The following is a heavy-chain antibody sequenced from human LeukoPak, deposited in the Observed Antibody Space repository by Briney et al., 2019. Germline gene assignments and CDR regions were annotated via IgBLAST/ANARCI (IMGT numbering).Heavy chain of an antibody. J-gene: IGHJ3*02. D-gene: IGHD2-15*01. Sequence: GGSLRFSCAASGFTFSSYDMHWVRQATGKGLEWVSAIGTAGDTYYPGSVKGRFTISRENAKNSLYLQMNSLRAGDTAVYYCARAPGLLDAFDIWGQGTMVTVSS. CDR1: GFTFSSYD. V-gene: IGHV3-13*01. CDR2: IGTAGDT. CDR3: ARAPGLLDAFDI.